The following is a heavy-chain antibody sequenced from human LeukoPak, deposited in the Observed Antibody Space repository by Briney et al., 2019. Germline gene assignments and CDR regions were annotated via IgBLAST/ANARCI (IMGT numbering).Heavy chain of an antibody. CDR2: INPNSGGT. CDR3: ARGREYWYYDFWSGYYSFDY. Sequence: ASVKVSCKASGYTFAGYYMHWVRQAPGQGLEWMGWINPNSGGTNYAQKFQGRVTMTRDTSTSTAYMELSRLRSDDTAVYYCARGREYWYYDFWSGYYSFDYWGQGTLVTVSS. V-gene: IGHV1-2*02. D-gene: IGHD3-3*01. CDR1: GYTFAGYY. J-gene: IGHJ4*02.